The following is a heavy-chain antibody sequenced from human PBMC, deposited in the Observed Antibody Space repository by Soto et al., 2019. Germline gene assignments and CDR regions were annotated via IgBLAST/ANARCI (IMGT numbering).Heavy chain of an antibody. J-gene: IGHJ4*02. D-gene: IGHD3-22*01. CDR1: GGSISSYY. Sequence: SETLSLTCTVSGGSISSYYWSWIRQPPGKGLEWIGYIYYSGSTNYNPSLKSRVTISVDTSKNQFSLKLSSVTAADTAVYYCAGAYYDSSGYYPKVDERGQGTLVTVSS. CDR3: AGAYYDSSGYYPKVDE. CDR2: IYYSGST. V-gene: IGHV4-59*01.